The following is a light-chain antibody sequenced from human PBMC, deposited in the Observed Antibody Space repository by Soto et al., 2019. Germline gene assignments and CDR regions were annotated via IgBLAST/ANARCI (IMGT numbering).Light chain of an antibody. J-gene: IGLJ1*01. CDR3: AAWDDSLRGYV. V-gene: IGLV1-44*01. Sequence: QAVVTQPPSASGTPGQRVTISCSGSSSNIGSNTVNWYQQLPGTAPKLLIYRNNQRPSGVPDRFSGSKSGTSASLAISGLQSEDEADYYCAAWDDSLRGYVFGTGTKLTVL. CDR2: RNN. CDR1: SSNIGSNT.